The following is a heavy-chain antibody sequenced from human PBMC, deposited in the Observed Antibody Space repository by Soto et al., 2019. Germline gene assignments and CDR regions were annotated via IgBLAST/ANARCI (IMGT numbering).Heavy chain of an antibody. D-gene: IGHD6-6*01. CDR1: GGFISSGGYY. V-gene: IGHV4-31*03. CDR2: NYYSGIT. Sequence: PSETLSLTCTVSGGFISSGGYYWTWIRQHPGKGLEWIGYNYYSGITYYNPSLKSRVTISLDTSKNQFSLKLSSVTAADTALYYCARGSSIAGLYYGMDVWGQGTTVTVSS. J-gene: IGHJ6*02. CDR3: ARGSSIAGLYYGMDV.